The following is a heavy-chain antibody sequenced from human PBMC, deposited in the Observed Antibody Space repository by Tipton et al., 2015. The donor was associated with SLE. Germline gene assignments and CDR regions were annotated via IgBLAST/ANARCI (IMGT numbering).Heavy chain of an antibody. CDR1: GFTFSNAW. J-gene: IGHJ6*02. Sequence: GSLRLSCAASGFTFSNAWMSWVRQAPGKGLEWVGRIKSKTDGGTTDYAAPVKGRFTISRDDSKNTLYLQMNSLKTEDTAVYYCTTGYSSGYGMDVWGQGTTVIVSS. V-gene: IGHV3-15*01. CDR2: IKSKTDGGTT. CDR3: TTGYSSGYGMDV. D-gene: IGHD6-25*01.